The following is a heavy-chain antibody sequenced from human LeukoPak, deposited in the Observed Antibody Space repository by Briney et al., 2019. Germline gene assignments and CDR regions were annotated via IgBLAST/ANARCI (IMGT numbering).Heavy chain of an antibody. J-gene: IGHJ4*02. D-gene: IGHD3-9*01. V-gene: IGHV3-30*04. Sequence: QAGGSLRLSCAASGFTFNTYAMHWVRQAPGKGLEWVAVISYDGSNKFDADSVKGRFTISRDNSKNTLYLQMNSLRAEDTAVYYCARDLRKFRYFDLWGQGTLVTVSS. CDR2: ISYDGSNK. CDR3: ARDLRKFRYFDL. CDR1: GFTFNTYA.